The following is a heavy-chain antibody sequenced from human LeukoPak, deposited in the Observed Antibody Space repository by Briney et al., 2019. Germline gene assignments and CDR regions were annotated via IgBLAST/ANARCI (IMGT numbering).Heavy chain of an antibody. CDR1: GFTFSSYE. V-gene: IGHV3-48*03. CDR3: AELGITMIGGV. CDR2: ISSSGSTI. J-gene: IGHJ6*04. Sequence: GGSLRLSCAASGFTFSSYEMNWVRQAPGKGLEGVSYISSSGSTIYYADSVKGRFTISRVNAKNSLYLQMNSLRAEDTAVYYCAELGITMIGGVWGKGTTVTISS. D-gene: IGHD3-10*02.